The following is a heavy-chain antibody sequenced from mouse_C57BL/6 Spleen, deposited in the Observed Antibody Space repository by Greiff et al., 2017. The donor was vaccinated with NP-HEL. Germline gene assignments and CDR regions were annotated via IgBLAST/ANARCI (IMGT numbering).Heavy chain of an antibody. CDR1: GYTFTDYY. Sequence: VQLVESGAELVRPGASVKLSCKASGYTFTDYYINWVKQRPGQGLEWIARIYPGSGNTYYNEKFKGKATLTAEKSSSTAYMQLSSLTSEDSAVYFCAREGDGPWFAYWGQGTLVTVSA. CDR3: AREGDGPWFAY. J-gene: IGHJ3*01. D-gene: IGHD2-3*01. CDR2: IYPGSGNT. V-gene: IGHV1-76*01.